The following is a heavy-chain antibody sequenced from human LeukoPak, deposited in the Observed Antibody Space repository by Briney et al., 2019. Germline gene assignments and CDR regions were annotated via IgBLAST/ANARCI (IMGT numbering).Heavy chain of an antibody. J-gene: IGHJ4*02. D-gene: IGHD1-1*01. V-gene: IGHV1-2*02. CDR1: GYTFTGYY. Sequence: ATVKVSCKASGYTFTGYYMHWVRQAPGQGLEWMGWINPNSGGTNYAQKFQGRVTMTRDTSISTAYMELSRLRSDDTAVYYCAREVRGTYYFDYWGQGTLVTGSS. CDR2: INPNSGGT. CDR3: AREVRGTYYFDY.